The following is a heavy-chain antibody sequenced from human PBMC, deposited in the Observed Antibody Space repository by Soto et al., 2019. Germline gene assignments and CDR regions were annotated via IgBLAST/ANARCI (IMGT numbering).Heavy chain of an antibody. V-gene: IGHV1-18*01. CDR2: ISAYNGNT. Sequence: GASLKVSCKASGYTFTSYGISWVRQAPGQGLEWMGWISAYNGNTNYAQKLRGRVTMTTDTSTSTAYMELRSLKSDDTAVYYCARVGSRAGYSYGYRYYYYGMDVWGQGTTVTVSS. CDR1: GYTFTSYG. J-gene: IGHJ6*02. CDR3: ARVGSRAGYSYGYRYYYYGMDV. D-gene: IGHD5-18*01.